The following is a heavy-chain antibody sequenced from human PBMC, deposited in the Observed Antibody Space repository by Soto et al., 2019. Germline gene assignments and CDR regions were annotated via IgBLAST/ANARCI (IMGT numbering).Heavy chain of an antibody. CDR2: IYYSGST. J-gene: IGHJ6*02. Sequence: QVQLQESGPGLVKPSQTLSLTCTVSGGSISSGGYYWSWIRQHPGKGLEWIGYIYYSGSTYYNPSVKSRVTIXXAXSXXQFALKLSSVTAADTAVYYCASDIAAAGVYYGMDVWGQGTTVTVSS. CDR1: GGSISSGGYY. D-gene: IGHD6-13*01. CDR3: ASDIAAAGVYYGMDV. V-gene: IGHV4-31*03.